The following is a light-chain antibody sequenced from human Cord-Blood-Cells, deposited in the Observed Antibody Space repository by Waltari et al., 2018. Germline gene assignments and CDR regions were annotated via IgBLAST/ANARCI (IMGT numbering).Light chain of an antibody. Sequence: DIQMTPPPSSLSASVGDRVTITCRASQSISSYLNWYQQKPGKAPKLLIYAASSLQSGVPSRFSGSGSGTDFTLTISSLQPEDFATYYCQQSYSTPRTFGQGTKVEIK. CDR1: QSISSY. CDR2: AAS. J-gene: IGKJ1*01. V-gene: IGKV1-39*01. CDR3: QQSYSTPRT.